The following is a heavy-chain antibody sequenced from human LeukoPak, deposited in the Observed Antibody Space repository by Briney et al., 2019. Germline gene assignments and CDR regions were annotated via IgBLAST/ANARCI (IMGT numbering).Heavy chain of an antibody. CDR1: GFTFSSYS. CDR3: AKEAAAGAFDI. J-gene: IGHJ3*02. Sequence: PGGSLRLSCAASGFTFSSYSMNWVRQAPGKGLEWVSSISSSSSYIYYADSVKGRFTISRDNSKNTLYLQMNSLRAEDTAVYYCAKEAAAGAFDIWGQGTMVTVSS. V-gene: IGHV3-21*04. CDR2: ISSSSSYI. D-gene: IGHD6-13*01.